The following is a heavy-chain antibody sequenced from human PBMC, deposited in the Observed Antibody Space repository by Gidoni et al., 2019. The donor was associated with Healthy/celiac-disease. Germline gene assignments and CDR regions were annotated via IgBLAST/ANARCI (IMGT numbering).Heavy chain of an antibody. CDR1: AVTFSRSA. J-gene: IGHJ4*02. D-gene: IGHD5-18*01. CDR2: IITICGTA. V-gene: IGHV1-69*01. CDR3: AREVDKAMAGRGTLDY. Sequence: QVQLVQSGAEVKKPGSSVQVSCKASAVTFSRSAISWVRQAPGQGLEWMGGIITICGTANYAQKFQGRVTITADETTSTAYMELSSLRSEDTAVDYCAREVDKAMAGRGTLDYWGQGTLVTVSS.